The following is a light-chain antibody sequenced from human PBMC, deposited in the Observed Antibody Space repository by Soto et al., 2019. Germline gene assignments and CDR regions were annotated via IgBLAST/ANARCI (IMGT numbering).Light chain of an antibody. J-gene: IGKJ2*01. Sequence: DIVMTQSPDSLAVSVGERATINCKSSQSVLYSSNNKNYLAWYQQKPGQPPKLLIYWASTRESGVPDRFSGSGSGTDFTLTISSLQAEDVAVYYCQQYYSTHGDTFGQGTKLEIK. CDR2: WAS. V-gene: IGKV4-1*01. CDR3: QQYYSTHGDT. CDR1: QSVLYSSNNKNY.